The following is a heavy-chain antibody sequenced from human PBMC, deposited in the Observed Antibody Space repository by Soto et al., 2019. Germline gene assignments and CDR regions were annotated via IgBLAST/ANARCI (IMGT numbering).Heavy chain of an antibody. V-gene: IGHV3-74*01. CDR3: ARGAYDFWSGSYYYYGMDV. D-gene: IGHD3-3*01. Sequence: SGGSLRLSCAASGFTFSSYLMHWVRQSPGKGLVWVSRINSDGSSTSYADSVKGRFTISRDNAKNTLYLQMNSLRAEDTAVYYCARGAYDFWSGSYYYYGMDVWGQGTTVTVSS. CDR1: GFTFSSYL. J-gene: IGHJ6*02. CDR2: INSDGSST.